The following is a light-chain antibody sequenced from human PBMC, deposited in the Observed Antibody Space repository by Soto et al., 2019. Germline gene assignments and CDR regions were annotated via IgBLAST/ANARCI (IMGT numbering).Light chain of an antibody. CDR2: EVS. V-gene: IGLV2-8*01. CDR3: ATWDGSLRGVV. Sequence: QSALTQPPSASGSPGQSVTISCTGTSSDVGAYNYVSWYQQHPGKAPKLMIYEVSKRPSGVPDRFSGSKSGNTASLTVSGLQAEDEAVYYCATWDGSLRGVVFGGGTKLTVL. CDR1: SSDVGAYNY. J-gene: IGLJ2*01.